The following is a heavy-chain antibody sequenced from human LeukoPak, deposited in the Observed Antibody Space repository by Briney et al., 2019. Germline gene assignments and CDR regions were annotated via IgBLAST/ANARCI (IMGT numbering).Heavy chain of an antibody. Sequence: GGSLRLSCAASGFTFSSYGMHWVRQAPGKGLEWVAVISYDGNNKYYADSVKGRFTISRDNSKNTLYLQMNSLRAEDTAVYYCAKVPSSGWSPFDYWGQGTLVTVSS. CDR1: GFTFSSYG. CDR3: AKVPSSGWSPFDY. V-gene: IGHV3-30*18. D-gene: IGHD6-19*01. CDR2: ISYDGNNK. J-gene: IGHJ4*02.